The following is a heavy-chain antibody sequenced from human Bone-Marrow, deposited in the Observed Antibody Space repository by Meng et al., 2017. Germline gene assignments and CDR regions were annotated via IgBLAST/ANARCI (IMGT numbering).Heavy chain of an antibody. CDR3: AKARRSSGWTENYYGMDV. J-gene: IGHJ6*02. D-gene: IGHD6-19*01. CDR1: GFTFNTYT. CDR2: IGDSGGRM. V-gene: IGHV3-23*01. Sequence: GESLKISCAASGFTFNTYTMNWVRQVPGKGLEWVSSIGDSGGRMYYAESVKGRFTISRDNSKNTLYLQMDSLRAEDTALYHCAKARRSSGWTENYYGMDVWGQGSKVTVSS.